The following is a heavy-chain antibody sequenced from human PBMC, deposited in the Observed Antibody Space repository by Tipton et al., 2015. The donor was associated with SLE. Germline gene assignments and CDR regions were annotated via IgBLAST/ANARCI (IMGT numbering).Heavy chain of an antibody. D-gene: IGHD1-1*01. CDR1: GDSINSYY. V-gene: IGHV4-4*09. CDR2: IHTSGTT. CDR3: ARIKRRRQLVPTYYFEY. J-gene: IGHJ4*02. Sequence: GLVKPSETLSLTCAVSGDSINSYYWSWLRQPPGKGLEWIGYIHTSGTTNYNPSLESRVAILVDTSKNQFSLKVNSVTAADTAVYYCARIKRRRQLVPTYYFEYWGRGTLVTVSS.